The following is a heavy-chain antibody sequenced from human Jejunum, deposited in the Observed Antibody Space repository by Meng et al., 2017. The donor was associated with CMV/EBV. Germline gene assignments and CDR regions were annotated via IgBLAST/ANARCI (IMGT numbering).Heavy chain of an antibody. CDR3: ARDPNWNDRYYFDY. V-gene: IGHV4-38-2*02. J-gene: IGHJ4*02. CDR1: GSSISRGYY. D-gene: IGHD1-1*01. Sequence: GSSISRGYYWGWIRQPPGKGLEWIGSIYHGGSTYSNPSLKSRVPMSVDTSKNQFSLKLRSVTAADTAVYYCARDPNWNDRYYFDYWGQGALGTGSS. CDR2: IYHGGST.